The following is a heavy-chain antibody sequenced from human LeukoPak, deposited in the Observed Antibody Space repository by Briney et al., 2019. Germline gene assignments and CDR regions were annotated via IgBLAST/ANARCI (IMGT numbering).Heavy chain of an antibody. CDR1: GFTFSSYA. Sequence: GGSLRLSRAASGFTFSSYAMSWVRQAPGKGLEWVSAISGSGGSTYYADSVKGRFTISRDNSKNTLYLQMNSLRAEDTAVYYCATGLGYSGYDFLDYWGQGTLVTVSS. CDR3: ATGLGYSGYDFLDY. J-gene: IGHJ4*02. V-gene: IGHV3-23*01. CDR2: ISGSGGST. D-gene: IGHD5-12*01.